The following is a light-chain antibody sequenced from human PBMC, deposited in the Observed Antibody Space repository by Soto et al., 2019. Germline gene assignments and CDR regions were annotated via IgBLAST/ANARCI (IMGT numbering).Light chain of an antibody. Sequence: DIQMTQSPSSLSASVGDRFTMTCRSSQSISSYLNWYQQKPGKAPKLLIYDASTLESGVPSRFSGSGSGTEFALTIGGLQPDDFATYYCQQYDGDFLTFGQGTKVDIK. V-gene: IGKV1-5*01. J-gene: IGKJ1*01. CDR1: QSISSY. CDR3: QQYDGDFLT. CDR2: DAS.